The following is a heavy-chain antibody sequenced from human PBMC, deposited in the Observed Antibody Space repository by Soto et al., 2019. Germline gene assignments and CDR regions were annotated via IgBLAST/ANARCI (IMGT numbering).Heavy chain of an antibody. CDR3: ARGRGYSVGSNGVDV. CDR2: ITAGNDNT. CDR1: GYTFISYS. Sequence: QVQLVQSGAQVKTPGASVKVSCKASGYTFISYSIHWVRQAPGQRPEWMGWITAGNDNTYFSQKFQGRVTITRDTSANTVYVEVSSLRSEDTAVYYCARGRGYSVGSNGVDVWGQGTKVIVSS. D-gene: IGHD5-18*01. V-gene: IGHV1-3*01. J-gene: IGHJ6*02.